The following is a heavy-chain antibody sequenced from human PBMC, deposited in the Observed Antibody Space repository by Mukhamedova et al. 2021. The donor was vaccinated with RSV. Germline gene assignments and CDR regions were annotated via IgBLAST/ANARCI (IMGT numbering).Heavy chain of an antibody. Sequence: GPGKGLEWISSISGSNNYVYYAESLEGRFTISRDDSKNSLYLLMSNLRAEDTALYYCARLTGYSSDTFDYWGQGTLVNVS. D-gene: IGHD6-19*01. CDR2: ISGSNNYV. V-gene: IGHV3-21*01. CDR3: ARLTGYSSDTFDY. J-gene: IGHJ4*02.